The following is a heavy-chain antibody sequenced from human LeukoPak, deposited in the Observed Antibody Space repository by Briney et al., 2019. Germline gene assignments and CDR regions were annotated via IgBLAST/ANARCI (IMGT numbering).Heavy chain of an antibody. J-gene: IGHJ3*02. D-gene: IGHD2-21*01. V-gene: IGHV2-5*02. CDR2: IYWDDDK. CDR3: AHSNCAGDCYSDAFDI. CDR1: GFSLSTSGVG. Sequence: SGPTLVKPTQTLTLTCTFSGFSLSTSGVGVGWIRQPPGKALEWLALIYWDDDKRYSPSLKSRLTITKDTSKNQVVLTMTNMDPVDTATYYCAHSNCAGDCYSDAFDIWGQGTMVTVSS.